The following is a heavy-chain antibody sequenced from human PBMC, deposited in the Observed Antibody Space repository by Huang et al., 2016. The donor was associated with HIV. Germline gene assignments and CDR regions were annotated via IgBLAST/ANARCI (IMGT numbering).Heavy chain of an antibody. V-gene: IGHV4-34*02. CDR1: GESLSDFF. D-gene: IGHD6-13*01. Sequence: QVQLEQWGARLLKPSETLYLTCAVYGESLSDFFWSWIRQPPGKGLEWIGESKQSGRTNYNPSLKSRVTIAVDTSKKQFSLKLKSVTAADTSMYYCARGRGSSWSLFDTWGQGSLVTVFS. CDR3: ARGRGSSWSLFDT. CDR2: SKQSGRT. J-gene: IGHJ4*02.